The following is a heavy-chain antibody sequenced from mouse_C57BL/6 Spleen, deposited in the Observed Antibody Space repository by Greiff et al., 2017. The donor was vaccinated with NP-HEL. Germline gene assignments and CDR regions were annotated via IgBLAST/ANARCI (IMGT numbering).Heavy chain of an antibody. CDR3: ARDYDIYWYFDV. V-gene: IGHV5-17*01. Sequence: EVMLVESGGGLVKPGGSLKLSCAASGFTFSDYGMHWVRQAPEKGLEWVAYISSGSSTIYYADTVKGRFTISRDNAKNTLFLQMTSLRSEDTAMYYCARDYDIYWYFDVWGTGTTVTVSS. CDR1: GFTFSDYG. J-gene: IGHJ1*03. D-gene: IGHD2-4*01. CDR2: ISSGSSTI.